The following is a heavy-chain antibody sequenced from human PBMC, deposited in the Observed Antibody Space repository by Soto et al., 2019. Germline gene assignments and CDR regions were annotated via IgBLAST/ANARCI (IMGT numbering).Heavy chain of an antibody. Sequence: PSETLSLTCTVSGGSISSGGYYWSWIRQHPGKGLEWIGYIYYSGSTYYNPSLKSRVTISVDTSKNQFSLKLSSVTAADTAVYYCARVYRSSTNGPNKKINWFDPWGQGTLVTVSS. CDR1: GGSISSGGYY. D-gene: IGHD2-2*01. CDR3: ARVYRSSTNGPNKKINWFDP. CDR2: IYYSGST. J-gene: IGHJ5*02. V-gene: IGHV4-31*02.